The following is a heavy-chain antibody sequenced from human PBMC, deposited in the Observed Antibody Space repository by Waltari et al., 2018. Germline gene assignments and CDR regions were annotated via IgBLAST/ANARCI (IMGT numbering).Heavy chain of an antibody. CDR1: GFTFREYA. J-gene: IGHJ4*02. Sequence: QVQLVASGGGVVPPGGSLSLCGAASGFTFREYAMHWVRQAPGKGLEWVTLISYDGRNKYYADSVKGRFTISRDDSKNTLYLQMNSLRDEDTAIYYCARERRGYYAEWWGQGTLVAVSS. D-gene: IGHD3-3*01. CDR3: ARERRGYYAEW. V-gene: IGHV3-30*02. CDR2: ISYDGRNK.